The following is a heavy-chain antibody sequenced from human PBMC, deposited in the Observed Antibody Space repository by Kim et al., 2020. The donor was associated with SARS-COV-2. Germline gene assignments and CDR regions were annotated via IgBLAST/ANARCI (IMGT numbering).Heavy chain of an antibody. J-gene: IGHJ4*02. Sequence: PSLQGQVTLTADKSISTAYLQWSSLKASDTAMYYCARRRRSSSSSYYFDYWGQGTLVTVSS. V-gene: IGHV5-51*01. CDR3: ARRRRSSSSSYYFDY. D-gene: IGHD6-6*01.